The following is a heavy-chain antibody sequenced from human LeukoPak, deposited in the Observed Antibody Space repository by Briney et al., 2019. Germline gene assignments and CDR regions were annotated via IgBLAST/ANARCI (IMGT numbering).Heavy chain of an antibody. Sequence: GASVKVSCKASGYTFTSYGISWVRQAPGQGLEWMGWISAYNGNTNYAQKLQGRVTMTTDTSTSTAYMELRSLRSDDTAVYYCARVQSGSYDLDYFDYWGQGTLVTVSS. CDR1: GYTFTSYG. CDR2: ISAYNGNT. V-gene: IGHV1-18*01. D-gene: IGHD1-26*01. CDR3: ARVQSGSYDLDYFDY. J-gene: IGHJ4*02.